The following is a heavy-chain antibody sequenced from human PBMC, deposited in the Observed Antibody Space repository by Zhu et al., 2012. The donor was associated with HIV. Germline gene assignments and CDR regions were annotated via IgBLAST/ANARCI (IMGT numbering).Heavy chain of an antibody. V-gene: IGHV1-69*06. CDR1: GGTFSSYA. Sequence: QVQLVQSGAEVKKPGSSVKVSCKASGGTFSSYAISWVRQAPGQGLEWMGRIIPIFGTANYAQKFQGRVTITADKSTSTAYMELSSLRSEDTAVYYCARGMEEVYYYDSSGYYYGAFDILGPRDNGHVSS. J-gene: IGHJ3*02. CDR2: IIPIFGTA. CDR3: ARGMEEVYYYDSSGYYYGAFDI. D-gene: IGHD3-22*01.